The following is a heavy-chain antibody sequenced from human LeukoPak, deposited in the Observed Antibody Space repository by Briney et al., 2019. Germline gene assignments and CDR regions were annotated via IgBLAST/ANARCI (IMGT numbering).Heavy chain of an antibody. Sequence: GGSLRLSCAASGFTVSSNYMSWVRQAPGKGLEWVSVIYSGGSTYYADSVKGRFTISRDNSKNTLYLQMNSLRAEDTAVYYCASRGQQTVPGPFYYYYYMDVWGKGTTVTVSS. D-gene: IGHD6-13*01. J-gene: IGHJ6*03. CDR2: IYSGGST. CDR3: ASRGQQTVPGPFYYYYYMDV. CDR1: GFTVSSNY. V-gene: IGHV3-53*01.